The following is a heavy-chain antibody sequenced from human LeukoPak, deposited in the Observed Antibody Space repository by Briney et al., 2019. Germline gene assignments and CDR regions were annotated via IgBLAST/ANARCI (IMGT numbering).Heavy chain of an antibody. D-gene: IGHD3-16*02. J-gene: IGHJ4*02. V-gene: IGHV1-2*02. CDR2: INPNSGGT. Sequence: ASVKVSCKASGYTFTGYYMHWVRQAPGQGLEWMGWINPNSGGTNYAQKFQGRVTMTRDTSINTAYMELSRLRSDDTAVYYCAREAPYDFVWGSYRPTRYYFDNWGQGTLVTVSS. CDR1: GYTFTGYY. CDR3: AREAPYDFVWGSYRPTRYYFDN.